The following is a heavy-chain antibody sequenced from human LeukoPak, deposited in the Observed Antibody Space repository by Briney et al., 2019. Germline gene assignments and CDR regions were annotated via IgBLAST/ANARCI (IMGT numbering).Heavy chain of an antibody. D-gene: IGHD4-17*01. CDR1: GFTFSSYW. V-gene: IGHV3-7*01. CDR3: ARGRTTTVTSYPYYFDF. Sequence: GGSLRLSCAASGFTFSSYWMSWVRQAPGKGLEWVANIKQDGSEKYYVDSVKGRFTISRDNAKNSLYLQMNSLRAEDTAVYYCARGRTTTVTSYPYYFDFWGRGTLVTVSS. J-gene: IGHJ4*02. CDR2: IKQDGSEK.